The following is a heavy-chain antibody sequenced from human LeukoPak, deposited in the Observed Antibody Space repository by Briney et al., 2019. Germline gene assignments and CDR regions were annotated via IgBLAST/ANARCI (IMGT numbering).Heavy chain of an antibody. J-gene: IGHJ5*02. V-gene: IGHV1-46*01. CDR3: ARSPNIVVLPAAKVGENWFDP. Sequence: EASVKVSCKASGYTFTSYYMHWVRQAPGQGLEWMGIINPSGGSTSYAQKFQGRVTMTRDMSTSTVYMELSSLRSEDTAVYYCARSPNIVVLPAAKVGENWFDPWGQGTLVTVSS. CDR1: GYTFTSYY. CDR2: INPSGGST. D-gene: IGHD2-2*01.